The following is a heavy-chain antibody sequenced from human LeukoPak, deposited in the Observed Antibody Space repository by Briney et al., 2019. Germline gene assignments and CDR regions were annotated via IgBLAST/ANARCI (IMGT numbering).Heavy chain of an antibody. J-gene: IGHJ4*02. CDR1: GFTVSSNY. Sequence: GGSLRLSCAASGFTVSSNYMTWVRQAAGKGLEWVAVVSYDGSNKYYADSVKGRFTISRDNSKNTLYLQMNSLRAEDTAVYYCARGSWRLVRGAASFESWGQGTLVTVSS. V-gene: IGHV3-30-3*01. CDR2: VSYDGSNK. D-gene: IGHD3-10*01. CDR3: ARGSWRLVRGAASFES.